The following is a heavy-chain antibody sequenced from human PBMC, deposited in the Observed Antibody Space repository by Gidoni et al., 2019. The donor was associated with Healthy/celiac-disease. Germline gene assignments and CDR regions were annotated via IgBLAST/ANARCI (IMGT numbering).Heavy chain of an antibody. V-gene: IGHV5-51*01. CDR2: IYLGDSDT. CDR3: ARTGDRRGWFDP. Sequence: GWVRQMPGKGLEWMGIIYLGDSDTRYSPSFQGQVTISADKSISTAYLQWSSLKASDTAMYYCARTGDRRGWFDPWGQGTLVTVSS. D-gene: IGHD7-27*01. J-gene: IGHJ5*02.